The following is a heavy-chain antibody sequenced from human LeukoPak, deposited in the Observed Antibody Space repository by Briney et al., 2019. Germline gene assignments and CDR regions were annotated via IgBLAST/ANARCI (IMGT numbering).Heavy chain of an antibody. CDR3: AKDVDTVMDWANDAFDV. D-gene: IGHD5-18*01. Sequence: GGSLRLSCAASGFTFSSYSMNWVRQAPGKGLEWVSYISSSSSTIYYADSVKGRFTMSRDNSKNSVYLQMDSLRVEDTAMYYCAKDVDTVMDWANDAFDVWGQGTMVIVSS. CDR2: ISSSSSTI. V-gene: IGHV3-48*01. J-gene: IGHJ3*01. CDR1: GFTFSSYS.